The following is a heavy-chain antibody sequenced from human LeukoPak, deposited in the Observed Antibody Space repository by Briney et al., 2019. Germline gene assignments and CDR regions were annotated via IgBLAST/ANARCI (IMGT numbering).Heavy chain of an antibody. J-gene: IGHJ6*03. D-gene: IGHD3-3*01. CDR2: IYSSGST. V-gene: IGHV4-61*02. CDR3: AREGAPGGIFGYYYDMDV. CDR1: GGSISSDIYY. Sequence: SETLSLTGTVSGGSISSDIYYWSWIRHPAGKGLEWIGRIYSSGSTNYNPSLKSRVTISVDTSKNLFSLRLSSVSAADTAVYYCAREGAPGGIFGYYYDMDVWGKGTTVTVSS.